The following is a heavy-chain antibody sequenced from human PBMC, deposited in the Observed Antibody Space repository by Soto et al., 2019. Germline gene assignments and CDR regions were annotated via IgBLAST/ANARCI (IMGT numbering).Heavy chain of an antibody. D-gene: IGHD3-16*01. V-gene: IGHV4-34*01. Sequence: SETLSLTCAVYGGSFSGYYWSWIRQPPGKGLEWIGEINHSGSTNYNPSLKSRVTISVDTSKNQFSLKLSSVTAADTAVYYCARGQSRVITRFDYWGQETLLTVSS. J-gene: IGHJ4*02. CDR3: ARGQSRVITRFDY. CDR2: INHSGST. CDR1: GGSFSGYY.